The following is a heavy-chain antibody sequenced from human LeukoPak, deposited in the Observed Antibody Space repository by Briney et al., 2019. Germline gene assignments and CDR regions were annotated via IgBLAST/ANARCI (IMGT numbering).Heavy chain of an antibody. J-gene: IGHJ4*02. CDR1: GGSVSSGSYY. Sequence: SETLSLTCTVSGGSVSSGSYYWSWIRQPPGKGLEWIGYIYYSGSTNYNPSLKSRLTISVNTSKNQFSLKLSSVTAAVTAVYYCAREEAMGTFDYWGQGTLVTVSS. D-gene: IGHD2-8*01. CDR3: AREEAMGTFDY. CDR2: IYYSGST. V-gene: IGHV4-61*01.